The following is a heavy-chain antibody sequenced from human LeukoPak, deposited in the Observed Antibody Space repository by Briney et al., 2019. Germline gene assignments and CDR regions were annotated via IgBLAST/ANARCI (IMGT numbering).Heavy chain of an antibody. CDR1: GYTFTSYY. V-gene: IGHV1-46*01. CDR2: INPSGGST. J-gene: IGHJ4*02. CDR3: ARDGDHCSSTSCYGVFDY. Sequence: GASVKVSCKASGYTFTSYYMHWVRQAPGQGLEWMGIINPSGGSTSYAQKFQGRVTMTRDTSTSTVYMELGSLRSEDTAVYYCARDGDHCSSTSCYGVFDYWGQGTLVTVSS. D-gene: IGHD2-2*01.